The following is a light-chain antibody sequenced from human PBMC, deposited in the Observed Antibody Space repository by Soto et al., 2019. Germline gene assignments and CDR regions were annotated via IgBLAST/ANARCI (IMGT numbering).Light chain of an antibody. Sequence: SVLTQPPSVSGAPGQRVTISCTGSSSNIGAGYDVYWYQQLPGTAPKLLIYGNSNRPSGVPDRFSGSKSGTSASLAITGLQAEDEADYYCQSYDTSLSGDVVFGGGTKLTVL. CDR2: GNS. J-gene: IGLJ2*01. CDR3: QSYDTSLSGDVV. V-gene: IGLV1-40*01. CDR1: SSNIGAGYD.